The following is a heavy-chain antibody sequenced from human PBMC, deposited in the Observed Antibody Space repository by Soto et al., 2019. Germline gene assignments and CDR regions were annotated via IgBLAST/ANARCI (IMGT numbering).Heavy chain of an antibody. Sequence: QITLKESGPTLVKPTQTLTLTCTFSGFSLSTSGVAVGWIRQPPGKALEWLALIYWNDDKSYRPSLKTRLTITKDTYKNQVVLTMTNMDSVDTATYYCAHRRRVVITDTTHWYFDFWGRGTLVTVSS. CDR1: GFSLSTSGVA. CDR3: AHRRRVVITDTTHWYFDF. D-gene: IGHD3-22*01. CDR2: IYWNDDK. V-gene: IGHV2-5*01. J-gene: IGHJ2*01.